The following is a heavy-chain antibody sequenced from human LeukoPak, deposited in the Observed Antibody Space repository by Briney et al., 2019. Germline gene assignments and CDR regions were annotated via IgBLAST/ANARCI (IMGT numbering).Heavy chain of an antibody. V-gene: IGHV3-23*01. Sequence: PGGSLRLSCAASGFTFSSYAMTWVRRAPGKALGWVSAMSGSGCSTYYADSVKGRFTISRDNSKNTLYLQMNSLRAEDTAVYYCAKDRSSSSGWFPFDYCGQGTLVTVSS. D-gene: IGHD6-19*01. CDR3: AKDRSSSSGWFPFDY. CDR2: MSGSGCST. J-gene: IGHJ4*02. CDR1: GFTFSSYA.